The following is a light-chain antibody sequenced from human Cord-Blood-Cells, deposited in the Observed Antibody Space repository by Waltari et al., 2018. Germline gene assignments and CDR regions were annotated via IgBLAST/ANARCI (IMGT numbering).Light chain of an antibody. Sequence: DIVMTQSPDSLAVSLGERATINCKPSQSVLYSSNNKNYLAWYQQKPGQPPKLLIYWASTGESGVPDRFSVSGSGTDFTLTSSSLQAEDVAVYYCQQYYSAPYTFGQGTKLEIK. CDR1: QSVLYSSNNKNY. CDR2: WAS. J-gene: IGKJ2*01. CDR3: QQYYSAPYT. V-gene: IGKV4-1*01.